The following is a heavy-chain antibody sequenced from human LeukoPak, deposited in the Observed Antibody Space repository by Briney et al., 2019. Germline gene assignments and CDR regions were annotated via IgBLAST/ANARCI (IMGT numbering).Heavy chain of an antibody. V-gene: IGHV4-34*01. D-gene: IGHD6-13*01. CDR1: GGSFSGYY. J-gene: IGHJ5*02. CDR3: ARRWSSSWFLGWWFDP. CDR2: INHSGST. Sequence: SETLSLTCAVYGGSFSGYYWSWIRQPPGKGLEWIGEINHSGSTNYNPSLKSRVTISVDTSKNQFSLKLSSVTAADTAAYYCARRWSSSWFLGWWFDPWGQGTLVTVSS.